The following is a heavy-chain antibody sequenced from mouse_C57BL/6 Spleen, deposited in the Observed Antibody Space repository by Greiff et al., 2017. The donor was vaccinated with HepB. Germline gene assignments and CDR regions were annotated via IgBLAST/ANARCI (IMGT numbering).Heavy chain of an antibody. CDR3: ARKLGCFDY. CDR1: GYTFTSYG. Sequence: QVQLQQSGAELARPGASVKLSCKASGYTFTSYGISWVKQRTGQGLEWIGEIYPRSGNTYYNEKFKGKATLTADKSSSTAYMELRSLTSEDSAVYFCARKLGCFDYWGQGTTLTVSS. D-gene: IGHD4-1*01. V-gene: IGHV1-81*01. J-gene: IGHJ2*01. CDR2: IYPRSGNT.